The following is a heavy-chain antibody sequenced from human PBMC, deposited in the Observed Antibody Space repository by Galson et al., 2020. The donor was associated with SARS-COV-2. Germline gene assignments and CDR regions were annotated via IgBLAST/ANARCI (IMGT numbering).Heavy chain of an antibody. Sequence: ETSETLSLTCAVYGGSFSGYYWSWIRQPPGKGLEWIGEINHSGSTNYNPSLKSRVTISVDTSKNQFSLKLSSVTAADTAVYYCARTSGDRFSIDYWGQGTLVTVSS. J-gene: IGHJ4*02. CDR3: ARTSGDRFSIDY. CDR1: GGSFSGYY. D-gene: IGHD3-10*01. V-gene: IGHV4-34*01. CDR2: INHSGST.